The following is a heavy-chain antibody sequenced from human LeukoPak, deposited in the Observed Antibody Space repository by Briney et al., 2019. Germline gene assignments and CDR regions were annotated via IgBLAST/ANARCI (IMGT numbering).Heavy chain of an antibody. CDR1: GFTFSDYH. V-gene: IGHV3-11*05. D-gene: IGHD1-14*01. J-gene: IGHJ6*02. CDR2: IVSSGTYT. CDR3: ARDIDLTAGIMDV. Sequence: SGGSLRLSCAASGFTFSDYHMSWIRQAPGKGLEWVSFIVSSGTYTNYADSVKGRFTISRDNAKKSLYLQMNSLRAEDTAVYYCARDIDLTAGIMDVWGQGTTVTVSS.